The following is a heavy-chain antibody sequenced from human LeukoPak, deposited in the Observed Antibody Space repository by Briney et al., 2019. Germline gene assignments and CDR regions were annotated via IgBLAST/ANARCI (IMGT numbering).Heavy chain of an antibody. CDR1: GFTFDDYA. V-gene: IGHV3-9*01. J-gene: IGHJ6*02. CDR3: ARDRFYAVTTDYYGMDV. CDR2: ISWNSGSI. Sequence: QAGGSLRLSCAASGFTFDDYAMHWVRQAPGKGLEWVSGISWNSGSIGYADSVKGRFTISRDNAKNSLYLQMNSLRAEDTAVYHCARDRFYAVTTDYYGMDVWGQGTTVTVSS. D-gene: IGHD4-11*01.